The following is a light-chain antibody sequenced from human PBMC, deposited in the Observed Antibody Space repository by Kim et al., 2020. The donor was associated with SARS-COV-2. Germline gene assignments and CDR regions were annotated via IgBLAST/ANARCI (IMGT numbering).Light chain of an antibody. CDR2: DAS. V-gene: IGKV3-11*01. CDR1: QSVSSY. J-gene: IGKJ3*01. CDR3: QQHSNWPPPSLFT. Sequence: EIVLTQSPATLSLSPGERATLSCRASQSVSSYLAWYQQKPGQAPRLLIYDASNRATGIPARFSGSGSGTDFTLTISSLEPEDFAVYYCQQHSNWPPPSLFTFGPGTKVDIK.